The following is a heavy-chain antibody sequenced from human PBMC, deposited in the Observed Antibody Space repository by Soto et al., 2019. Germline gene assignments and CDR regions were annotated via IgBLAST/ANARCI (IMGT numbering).Heavy chain of an antibody. CDR3: ARDNYERSGYFDY. V-gene: IGHV1-18*04. J-gene: IGHJ4*02. D-gene: IGHD3-22*01. CDR2: ISGYNGKT. Sequence: ASVKVSCKASGYTFASYGISWVRQAPGQGPEWMGWISGYNGKTQYAEKFQGRLTMTTDTSTSAAHMEVGSLRSDDTAVYYCARDNYERSGYFDYWGQGTLVTVSS. CDR1: GYTFASYG.